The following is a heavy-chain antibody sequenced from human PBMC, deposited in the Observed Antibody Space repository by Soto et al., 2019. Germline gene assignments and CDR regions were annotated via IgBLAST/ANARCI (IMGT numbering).Heavy chain of an antibody. CDR3: CMGDPGGGSNTRGSVAFYS. CDR2: IYYSGST. Sequence: QVQLQESGPGLVKPSQTLSLTCTVSVGSIISGDDYWNWIRQPPGKCLEWIGSIYYSGSTHYSPSLKSRVNLCGGPAQNPIPLEAMYVNAASQAVYYLCMGDPGGGSNTRGSVAFYSWCRGTMVAVSS. D-gene: IGHD2-2*01. J-gene: IGHJ3*01. CDR1: VGSIISGDDY. V-gene: IGHV4-30-4*01.